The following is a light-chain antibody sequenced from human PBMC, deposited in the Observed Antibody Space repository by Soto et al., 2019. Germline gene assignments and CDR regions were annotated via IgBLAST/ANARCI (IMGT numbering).Light chain of an antibody. Sequence: QAVVTQPPSASGTPGQRVTISCSGSSSNLGSSTVTWYQQLPGTAPKLLIYSNNQRPSGVPDRFSGSKSGTSASLAISGLQSEDEADYYCSSWDDSLSGHVVFGGGTKVTVL. V-gene: IGLV1-44*01. CDR1: SSNLGSST. CDR3: SSWDDSLSGHVV. CDR2: SNN. J-gene: IGLJ2*01.